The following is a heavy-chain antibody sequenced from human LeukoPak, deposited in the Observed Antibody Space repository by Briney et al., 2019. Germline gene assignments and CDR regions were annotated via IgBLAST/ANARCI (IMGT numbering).Heavy chain of an antibody. CDR2: INPNSGGT. CDR1: GYTFTSYY. J-gene: IGHJ1*01. D-gene: IGHD3-22*01. V-gene: IGHV1-2*02. Sequence: ASVTVSCTASGYTFTSYYLHWVRQAPGQGLEWMGWINPNSGGTNYAQKFQGRVTMTRDTSISTAYMGLSRLRSDDTAEYYCARALYYDSSGYYSSSYYYFQHWGQGTLVTVSS. CDR3: ARALYYDSSGYYSSSYYYFQH.